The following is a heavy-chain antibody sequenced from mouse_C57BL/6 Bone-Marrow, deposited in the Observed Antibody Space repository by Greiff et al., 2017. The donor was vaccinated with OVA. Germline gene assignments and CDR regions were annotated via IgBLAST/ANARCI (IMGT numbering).Heavy chain of an antibody. CDR1: GYTFTSYW. CDR2: IDPNSGGT. CDR3: ARGGLQYYFDY. D-gene: IGHD3-1*01. V-gene: IGHV1-72*01. Sequence: QLQLLQPGAELVKPGASVKLSCKASGYTFTSYWMHWVKQRPGRGLEWIGRIDPNSGGTKYNEKFKSKATLTVDKPSSTAYMQLSRLTSEDSAVDYCARGGLQYYFDYWGKGTTLTVSS. J-gene: IGHJ2*01.